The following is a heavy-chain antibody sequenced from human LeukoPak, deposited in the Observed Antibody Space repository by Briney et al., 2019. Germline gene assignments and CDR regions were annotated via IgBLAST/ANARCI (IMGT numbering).Heavy chain of an antibody. CDR3: ARGYNWNYRRGSFFDY. Sequence: GESLKISCKGSGYSFTSYWIGWVRQMPGKGLEWMGIIYPGDSDTRYSPSFQGQVTISADKSISTAYLQWSSLKASDTAMYYCARGYNWNYRRGSFFDYWGQGTLVTVSS. J-gene: IGHJ4*02. D-gene: IGHD1-7*01. CDR1: GYSFTSYW. CDR2: IYPGDSDT. V-gene: IGHV5-51*01.